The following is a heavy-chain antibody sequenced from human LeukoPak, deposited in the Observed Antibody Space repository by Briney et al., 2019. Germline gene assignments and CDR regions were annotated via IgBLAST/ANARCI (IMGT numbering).Heavy chain of an antibody. V-gene: IGHV3-21*04. D-gene: IGHD6-19*01. Sequence: SGGSLRLSCAASGFTFSSYSMNWVRQAPGKGLEWVSSISSSSSYIYYADSVKGRFTISRDNSKNTLYLQMNSLRAEDTAVYYCAKRGLIVVAELGFDYWGQGTLVTVSS. J-gene: IGHJ4*02. CDR3: AKRGLIVVAELGFDY. CDR1: GFTFSSYS. CDR2: ISSSSSYI.